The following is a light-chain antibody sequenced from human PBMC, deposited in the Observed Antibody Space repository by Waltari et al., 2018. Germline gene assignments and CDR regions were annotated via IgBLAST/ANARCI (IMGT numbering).Light chain of an antibody. CDR1: QTISYW. CDR3: QQYNSYSWT. V-gene: IGKV1-5*01. Sequence: DIKMTQSPSTLSASVGDSVTITCRANQTISYWLAWYQQKPGKAPRLLIHDASILESGVPSRFSGSASGTEFTLSINSLQPDDFACYYCQQYNSYSWTFGQGTKVEIK. J-gene: IGKJ1*01. CDR2: DAS.